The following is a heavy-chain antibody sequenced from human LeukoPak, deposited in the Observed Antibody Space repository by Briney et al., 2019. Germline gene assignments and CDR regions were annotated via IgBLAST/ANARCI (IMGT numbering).Heavy chain of an antibody. J-gene: IGHJ4*02. CDR3: ATTPTTYYDFWSGSPVGY. D-gene: IGHD3-3*01. Sequence: PGGSLRLSCAASGFTFSNYAMSWVRQAPGKGLEWVSAISGSGGSTYYADSVKGRFTISRDNSKNTLYLQMNSLRAEDTAVYYCATTPTTYYDFWSGSPVGYWGQGTLVTVSS. CDR1: GFTFSNYA. V-gene: IGHV3-23*01. CDR2: ISGSGGST.